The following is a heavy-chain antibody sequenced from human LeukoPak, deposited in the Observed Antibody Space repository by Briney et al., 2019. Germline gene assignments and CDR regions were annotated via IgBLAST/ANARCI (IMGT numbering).Heavy chain of an antibody. CDR2: IYYSGST. CDR3: SRGGGYSYRFTRDAFDI. V-gene: IGHV4-39*01. D-gene: IGHD5-18*01. CDR1: GGSISSSNYY. Sequence: PSETLSLTCNVSGGSISSSNYYWGWIRQPPGKGLEWIGSIYYSGSTYYNSSLKSRVTISVDTSKNQFSLKLSSVTAADTAVYYCSRGGGYSYRFTRDAFDIWGQGTMVTVSS. J-gene: IGHJ3*02.